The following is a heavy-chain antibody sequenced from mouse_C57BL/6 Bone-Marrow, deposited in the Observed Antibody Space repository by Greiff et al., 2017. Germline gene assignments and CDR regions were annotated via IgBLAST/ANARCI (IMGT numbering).Heavy chain of an antibody. J-gene: IGHJ3*01. CDR2: ISSGSSTI. CDR3: ASWFAY. Sequence: EVQVVESGGGLVKPGGSLKLSCAASGFTFSDYGMHWVRQAPEKGLESVAYISSGSSTIYYADTVKGRFTISRDNAKNTLFLQMTSLRSEDTAMYYCASWFAYWGQGTLVTVSA. V-gene: IGHV5-17*01. CDR1: GFTFSDYG.